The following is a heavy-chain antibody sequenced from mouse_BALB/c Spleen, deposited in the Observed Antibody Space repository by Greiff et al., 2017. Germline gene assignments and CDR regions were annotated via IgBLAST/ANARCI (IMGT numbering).Heavy chain of an antibody. V-gene: IGHV14-4*02. J-gene: IGHJ3*01. Sequence: EVKLVESGAELVRSGASVKLSCTASGFNIKDYYMHWVKQRPEQGLEWIGWIDPENGDTEYAPKFQGKATMTADTSSNTAYLQLSSLTSEDTAVYYCNSSRHWFAYWGQGTLVTVSA. CDR2: IDPENGDT. CDR1: GFNIKDYY. CDR3: NSSRHWFAY.